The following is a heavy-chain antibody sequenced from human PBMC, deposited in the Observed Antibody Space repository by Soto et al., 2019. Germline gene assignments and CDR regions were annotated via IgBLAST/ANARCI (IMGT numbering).Heavy chain of an antibody. D-gene: IGHD3-10*01. J-gene: IGHJ3*02. V-gene: IGHV1-3*01. CDR1: GYIFSVYT. Sequence: ASVKVSCKASGYIFSVYTIHWVRQAPGQRPEWMGWIDPASGNTKYSQKFQGRVTITRDTSATTVYMELTSLRSEDTAIYYCARDRGVTMVRGVISWAFDIWGQGTMVTVSS. CDR3: ARDRGVTMVRGVISWAFDI. CDR2: IDPASGNT.